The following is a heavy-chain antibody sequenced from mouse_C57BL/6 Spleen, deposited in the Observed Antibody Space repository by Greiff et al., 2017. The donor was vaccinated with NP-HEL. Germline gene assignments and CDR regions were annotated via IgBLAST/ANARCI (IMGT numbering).Heavy chain of an antibody. J-gene: IGHJ2*01. CDR1: GYSITSGYD. CDR2: ISYSGST. D-gene: IGHD4-1*01. CDR3: ARDNWYYFDY. V-gene: IGHV3-1*01. Sequence: EVQGVESGPGMVKPSQSLSLTCTVTGYSITSGYDWHWIRHFPGNKLEWMGYISYSGSTNYNPSLKSRISITHDTSKNHFFLKLNSVTTEDTATYYCARDNWYYFDYWGQGTTLTVSS.